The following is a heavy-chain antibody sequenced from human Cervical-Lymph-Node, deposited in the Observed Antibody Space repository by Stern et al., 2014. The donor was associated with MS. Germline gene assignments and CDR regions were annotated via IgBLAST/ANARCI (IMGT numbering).Heavy chain of an antibody. D-gene: IGHD1-26*01. CDR3: ARGELKEGLVRGMDV. CDR2: IIPIFGTA. CDR1: GGTFSSYA. Sequence: VLLVESGAEVKKPWSSGKVSCKASGGTFSSYAISWVRQAPGQGLEWMGGIIPIFGTANYAQEVPCIVTIPADECTSTASTEMGSLRSEDTAVYYCARGELKEGLVRGMDVWGQGTTVTVSS. V-gene: IGHV1-69*01. J-gene: IGHJ6*02.